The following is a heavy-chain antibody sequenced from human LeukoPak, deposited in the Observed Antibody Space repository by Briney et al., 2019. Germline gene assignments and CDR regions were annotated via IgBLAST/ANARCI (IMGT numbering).Heavy chain of an antibody. Sequence: GGSLRLSCAASGFTFSSYSMNWVRQAPGKGLEWVSYISSSSSTIYYADSVKGRFTISRDNAKNSLYLQMNSLRAEDTAVYYCARDSVRRVASNYYYYMDVWGKGTTVTVSS. CDR1: GFTFSSYS. V-gene: IGHV3-48*04. D-gene: IGHD3-10*01. J-gene: IGHJ6*03. CDR3: ARDSVRRVASNYYYYMDV. CDR2: ISSSSSTI.